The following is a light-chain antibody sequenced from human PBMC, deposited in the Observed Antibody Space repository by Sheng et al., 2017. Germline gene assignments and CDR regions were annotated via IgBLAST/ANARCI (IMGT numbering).Light chain of an antibody. CDR1: QDITNY. V-gene: IGKV1-27*01. CDR3: QESQGMPYA. Sequence: DIQMTQSPSSLSASVGDRVTITCRASQDITNYLAWYQQQPGKVPKLLIYAASTLHSGVPSRFSGSGSGTDFTLTISSLQPEDFATYYCQESQGMPYAFGQGTKLEIK. J-gene: IGKJ2*01. CDR2: AAS.